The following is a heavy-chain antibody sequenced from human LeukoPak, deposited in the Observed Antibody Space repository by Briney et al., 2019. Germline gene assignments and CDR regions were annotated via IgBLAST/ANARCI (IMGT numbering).Heavy chain of an antibody. V-gene: IGHV3-23*01. Sequence: PGGSPRLSCAASGFTFSSYAMSWVRQAPGKGLEWVSAISGSGGSTYYADSVKGRFTISRDNSKNTLYLQMNSLRAEDTAVYYCAKGGNQWLGRFDYWGQGTLVTVSS. CDR3: AKGGNQWLGRFDY. J-gene: IGHJ4*02. CDR2: ISGSGGST. CDR1: GFTFSSYA. D-gene: IGHD6-19*01.